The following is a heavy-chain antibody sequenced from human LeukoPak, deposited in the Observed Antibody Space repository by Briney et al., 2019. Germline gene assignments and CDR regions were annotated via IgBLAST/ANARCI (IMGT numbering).Heavy chain of an antibody. D-gene: IGHD2-2*01. Sequence: GGSLRLSCVGSGFTFRNYWMAWFRQAPGRGLQWVATIKPDESQKFLLASVRGRFTVSRDNAKESLYLQMDSLRAEDTAVYYCARRHSSSWYGADYNWFAPWGQGTLVSVSS. CDR1: GFTFRNYW. J-gene: IGHJ5*02. V-gene: IGHV3-7*03. CDR3: ARRHSSSWYGADYNWFAP. CDR2: IKPDESQK.